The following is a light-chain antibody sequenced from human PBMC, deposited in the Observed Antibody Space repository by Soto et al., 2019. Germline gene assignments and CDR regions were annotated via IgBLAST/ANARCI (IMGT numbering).Light chain of an antibody. CDR3: QQYSRAPIT. CDR2: TAS. CDR1: QSVSRNY. J-gene: IGKJ5*01. Sequence: EIVLTQSPVTLPLSPGEVATVSFIASQSVSRNYLAWYQQKPGQAPRLLIYTASRRATGIPDRFSGSGSGTDFTLTISRLEPEDSAVYYCQQYSRAPITFGQGTRLEIK. V-gene: IGKV3-20*01.